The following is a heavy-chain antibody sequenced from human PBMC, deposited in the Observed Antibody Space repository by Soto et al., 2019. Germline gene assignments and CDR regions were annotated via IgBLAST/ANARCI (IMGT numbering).Heavy chain of an antibody. V-gene: IGHV5-51*01. Sequence: PGESLKISCKGSGYTFGNYWIGWVRQVPGKGLEWMGLVYPGDSDSRYSPSFQGQVTISADKSITTAYLQWNSLKASDTAMYYCAGHLPLAGQGTYYYAMDVWGQGTTVTVSS. CDR3: AGHLPLAGQGTYYYAMDV. CDR2: VYPGDSDS. J-gene: IGHJ6*02. CDR1: GYTFGNYW. D-gene: IGHD2-15*01.